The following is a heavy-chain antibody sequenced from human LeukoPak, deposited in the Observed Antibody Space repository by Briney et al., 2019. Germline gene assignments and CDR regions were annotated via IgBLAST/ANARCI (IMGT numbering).Heavy chain of an antibody. CDR1: GHTFTDYY. V-gene: IGHV1-69-2*01. CDR3: ATATTVTGPLDAFDI. Sequence: ASVKISCKVSGHTFTDYYMHWVQQAPGKGLEWMGLVDPEDGETIYAEKFQGRVTITADTSTDTAYMELSSLRSEDTAVYYCATATTVTGPLDAFDIWGQGTMVTVSS. J-gene: IGHJ3*02. CDR2: VDPEDGET. D-gene: IGHD4-11*01.